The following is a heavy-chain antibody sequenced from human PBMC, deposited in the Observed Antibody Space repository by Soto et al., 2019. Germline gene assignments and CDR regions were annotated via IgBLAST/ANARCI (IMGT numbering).Heavy chain of an antibody. Sequence: GGSLRLSCAASGFTFSNAWMSWVRQAPGKGLEWVGRIKSKTDGGTTDYAAPVKGRFTISRDDSKNTLYLQMNSLKTEDTAVYYCTALLNDYYDSSGYYYASPVDYWGQGTLVTVSS. CDR3: TALLNDYYDSSGYYYASPVDY. J-gene: IGHJ4*02. V-gene: IGHV3-15*01. CDR1: GFTFSNAW. CDR2: IKSKTDGGTT. D-gene: IGHD3-22*01.